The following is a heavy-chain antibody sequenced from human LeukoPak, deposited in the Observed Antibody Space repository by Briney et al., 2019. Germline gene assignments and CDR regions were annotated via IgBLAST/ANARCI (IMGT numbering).Heavy chain of an antibody. D-gene: IGHD3-10*01. V-gene: IGHV1-2*02. CDR3: ARTYGSGSDVYFDY. CDR1: GYIFTGYY. CDR2: INPNSGGT. J-gene: IGHJ4*02. Sequence: ASVKVSCKASGYIFTGYYIHWVRQAPGQGLEWMGWINPNSGGTNYAQKFQGRVTMARDTPISTAYMELSRLRSDDTAIYCCARTYGSGSDVYFDYWGQGTLVTVSS.